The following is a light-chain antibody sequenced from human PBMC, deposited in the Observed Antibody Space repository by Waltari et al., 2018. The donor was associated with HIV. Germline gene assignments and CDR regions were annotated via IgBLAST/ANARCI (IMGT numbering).Light chain of an antibody. CDR1: QSVLYSSNNKDY. J-gene: IGKJ2*03. V-gene: IGKV4-1*01. CDR3: QQYYSTQYS. Sequence: DIVMTQSPDSLAVSLGEWATINCKFSQSVLYSSNNKDYLAWYQQKPGQPPKLLIYGASTRESGVPDRFRGIGSGTDFPLTINSLHAEDVAVYYCQQYYSTQYSFGQGTKLEIK. CDR2: GAS.